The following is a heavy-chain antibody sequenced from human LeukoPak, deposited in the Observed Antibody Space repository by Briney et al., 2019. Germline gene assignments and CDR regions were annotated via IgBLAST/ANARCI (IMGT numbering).Heavy chain of an antibody. V-gene: IGHV4-4*07. D-gene: IGHD2-21*01. CDR1: GGSISNSF. CDR2: IYSSGRT. Sequence: SETLSLTCTVSGGSISNSFWSWIRQPAGKGLEWIGRIYSSGRTNYNPSLKSRVTMSVDTSRNQFSLRLTSVTAADTAVYYCARAPGECGGTCAFDYWGQGSLVAVSS. CDR3: ARAPGECGGTCAFDY. J-gene: IGHJ4*02.